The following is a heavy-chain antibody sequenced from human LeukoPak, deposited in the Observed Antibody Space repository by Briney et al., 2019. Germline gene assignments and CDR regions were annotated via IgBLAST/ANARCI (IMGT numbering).Heavy chain of an antibody. D-gene: IGHD6-19*01. CDR2: INPNSGGT. CDR1: GYTFTGYY. V-gene: IGHV1-2*02. CDR3: ASVGYSSGWYHYYYGKDV. Sequence: GASVKVSCKASGYTFTGYYMHWVRQAPGQGLEWMGWINPNSGGTNYAQKFQGRVTMTRDTSIGTAYMELSRLRSDDTAVYYCASVGYSSGWYHYYYGKDVWGQGTTVTVSS. J-gene: IGHJ6*02.